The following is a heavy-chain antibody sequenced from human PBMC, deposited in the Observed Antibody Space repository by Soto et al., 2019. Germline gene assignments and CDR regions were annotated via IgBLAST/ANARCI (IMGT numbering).Heavy chain of an antibody. V-gene: IGHV1-8*01. J-gene: IGHJ5*02. D-gene: IGHD3-3*01. CDR1: GYTFSSYD. CDR2: MNPKSGNT. CDR3: ARGDESYYDFWSGSTRGFDP. Sequence: QVQLVQSGAEVKKPGASVKVSCKASGYTFSSYDINWVRQATGQGLEWMGRMNPKSGNTAYAQKFQGGVTMTRHTSISTAYMELSSLKSEDTAVYYWARGDESYYDFWSGSTRGFDPWGQGTLVTVSS.